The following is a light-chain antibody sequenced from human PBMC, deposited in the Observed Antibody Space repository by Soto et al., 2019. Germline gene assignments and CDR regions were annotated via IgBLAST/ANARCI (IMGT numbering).Light chain of an antibody. CDR2: LAS. CDR1: LSLLHSNGYNY. Sequence: DVVMTQSPLSLPVTPGEPASISCRSSLSLLHSNGYNYLAWFLQKAGQSPQLLIYLASSRASGVPDRLSGSGSGTDFTLEISSVEAEDVGIYYCMQLLHPPLTFGGGTKVDIK. CDR3: MQLLHPPLT. V-gene: IGKV2-28*01. J-gene: IGKJ4*01.